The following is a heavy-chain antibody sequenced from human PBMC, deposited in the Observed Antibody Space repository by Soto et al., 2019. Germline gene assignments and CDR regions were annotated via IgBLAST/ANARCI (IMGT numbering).Heavy chain of an antibody. V-gene: IGHV4-59*01. D-gene: IGHD5-12*01. J-gene: IGHJ4*02. CDR3: ARDGYSGYASRWRYYFDY. Sequence: PSETLSLTGTVSGGSISSDYWSWIRQPPGKGLEWIGYIYYSGSTNYNPSLKSRVTISVDTSKDQFSLKLSSVTAADTAVYYCARDGYSGYASRWRYYFDYWGQGTLVTVSS. CDR2: IYYSGST. CDR1: GGSISSDY.